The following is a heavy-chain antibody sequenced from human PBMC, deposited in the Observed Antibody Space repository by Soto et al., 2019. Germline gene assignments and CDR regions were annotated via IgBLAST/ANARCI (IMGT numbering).Heavy chain of an antibody. CDR2: VKQEGSEK. CDR1: GFTFSSYW. CDR3: ARDPPWYDSSGYYPQLDY. V-gene: IGHV3-7*03. J-gene: IGHJ4*02. D-gene: IGHD3-22*01. Sequence: GGSLRLSCAASGFTFSSYWMSWVRQAPGEGLEWVANVKQEGSEKYYVDAVKGRFTISRDNAKNSLYLQMNSLRAEDTAVYYCARDPPWYDSSGYYPQLDYWGRGTLVTVSS.